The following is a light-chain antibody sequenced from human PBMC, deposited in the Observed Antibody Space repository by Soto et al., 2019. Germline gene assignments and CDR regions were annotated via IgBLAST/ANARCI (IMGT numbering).Light chain of an antibody. CDR1: STDFVSYNR. CDR3: SLYTSENTYV. CDR2: EAS. V-gene: IGLV2-18*01. J-gene: IGLJ1*01. Sequence: QSVLTQHPSVSGPPGQSVTISCTGTSTDFVSYNRVSWYQQPPGTAPKLIIYEASNRPSGVPDRFSGSKSGNTASLTISGLQAADEADYYCSLYTSENTYVFGTGTKVTVL.